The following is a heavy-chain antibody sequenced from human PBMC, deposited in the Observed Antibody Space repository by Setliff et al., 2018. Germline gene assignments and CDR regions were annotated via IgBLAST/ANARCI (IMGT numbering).Heavy chain of an antibody. Sequence: SVKVSCKASGDSFGNYAISWVRQAPGQGLEWMGGLIPMFGTPGYAQKFQDRVTITTDESTSTAYMELNSLTSEDTAVYYCARSPALLGIVYLDPWGQGTRVTVSS. D-gene: IGHD2-15*01. CDR3: ARSPALLGIVYLDP. V-gene: IGHV1-69*05. J-gene: IGHJ5*02. CDR1: GDSFGNYA. CDR2: LIPMFGTP.